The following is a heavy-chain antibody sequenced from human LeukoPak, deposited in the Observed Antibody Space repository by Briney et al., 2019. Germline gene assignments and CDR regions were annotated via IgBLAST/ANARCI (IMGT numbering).Heavy chain of an antibody. Sequence: GASVKVSCKASGYTFTSYGISWVRQAPGQGLEWMGWISAYNGNTNYAQKLQGRVTMTTDTSTSTAYMELRSLRSDDTAVYYCARVETIFGVVISYYFDYWGQGTLVTVSS. V-gene: IGHV1-18*01. D-gene: IGHD3-3*01. CDR2: ISAYNGNT. CDR3: ARVETIFGVVISYYFDY. CDR1: GYTFTSYG. J-gene: IGHJ4*02.